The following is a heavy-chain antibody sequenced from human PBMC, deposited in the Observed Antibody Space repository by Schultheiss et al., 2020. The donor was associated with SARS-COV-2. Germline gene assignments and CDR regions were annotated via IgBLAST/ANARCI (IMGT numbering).Heavy chain of an antibody. D-gene: IGHD6-19*01. J-gene: IGHJ3*02. V-gene: IGHV1-2*02. Sequence: ASVKVSCKASGYTFTGYYMHWVRQAPGQGLEWMGWINPNSGGTNYAQKFQGRVTMTRDTSISTAYMELRSLRSDDTAVYYCARDAGGWYGRAAFDIWGQGTMVTVSS. CDR1: GYTFTGYY. CDR3: ARDAGGWYGRAAFDI. CDR2: INPNSGGT.